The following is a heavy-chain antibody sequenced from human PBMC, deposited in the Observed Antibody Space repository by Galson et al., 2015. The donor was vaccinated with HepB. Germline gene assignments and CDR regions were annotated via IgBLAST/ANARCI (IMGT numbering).Heavy chain of an antibody. CDR1: GFPVNNAW. CDR2: IKSKTDGETT. CDR3: TTDVYYSTYWSWLDP. V-gene: IGHV3-15*01. Sequence: SLRLSCAASGFPVNNAWMTWVRQAPGMGLEWVGRIKSKTDGETTDYAAPVKGRFTISRDDSKNRLYLQMNSLKTEDTAVYYCTTDVYYSTYWSWLDPWGQGTLVTVSS. J-gene: IGHJ5*02. D-gene: IGHD2-8*02.